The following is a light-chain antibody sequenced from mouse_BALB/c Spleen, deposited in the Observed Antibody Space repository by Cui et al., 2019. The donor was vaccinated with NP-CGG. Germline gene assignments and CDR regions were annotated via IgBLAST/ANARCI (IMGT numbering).Light chain of an antibody. CDR3: ALWYSNHWV. CDR2: GTN. J-gene: IGLJ1*01. V-gene: IGLV1*01. Sequence: QAVVTQASALTTSPGDTVTLTCRSSTGAVTTSNYANCVQEKPDHLFTGLIGGTNNRAPGVSARFSGSLIGDKAALTITGAQTEDETIYFCALWYSNHWVFGGGTKLTVL. CDR1: TGAVTTSNY.